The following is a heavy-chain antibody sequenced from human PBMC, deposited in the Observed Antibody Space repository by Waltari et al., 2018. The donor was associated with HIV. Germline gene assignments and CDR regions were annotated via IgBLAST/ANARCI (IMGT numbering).Heavy chain of an antibody. D-gene: IGHD7-27*01. CDR1: GFTFSNLG. V-gene: IGHV3-30-3*01. CDR3: VRALGDY. CDR2: ISNDGSKK. Sequence: QVQPVESGGGVVQPVKSLGLPCAASGFTFSNLGMHWVRQAPGKGLECVALISNDGSKKYDGDSVKGRFTISRANSKNTLYLQMNSLRPDDTAVYYCVRALGDYWGQGTLVTISS. J-gene: IGHJ4*02.